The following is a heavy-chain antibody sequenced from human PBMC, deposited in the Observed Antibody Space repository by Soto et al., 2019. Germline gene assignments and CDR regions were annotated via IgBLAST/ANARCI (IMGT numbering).Heavy chain of an antibody. CDR2: IYWDDDK. D-gene: IGHD3-9*01. CDR1: GFSLSTSGVG. J-gene: IGHJ3*02. Sequence: QITLKESGPTLVKPTQTLTLTCTFSGFSLSTSGVGVGWIRQPPGKALEWVTLIYWDDDKRYSPSLKSRLTITQDTSKSQVVLTMSNMDPVDTGTYYCARHIPSGYNDAFDIWGQGTMVTVSS. CDR3: ARHIPSGYNDAFDI. V-gene: IGHV2-5*02.